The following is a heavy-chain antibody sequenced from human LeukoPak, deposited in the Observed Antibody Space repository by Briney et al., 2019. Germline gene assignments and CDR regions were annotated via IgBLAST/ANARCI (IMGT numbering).Heavy chain of an antibody. CDR2: IYYSGST. CDR1: GGSLSSHY. CDR3: ARTRRYASYFDY. J-gene: IGHJ4*02. D-gene: IGHD1-1*01. V-gene: IGHV4-59*06. Sequence: SETLSLTCTVSGGSLSSHYWSWIRQPPGKGLEWIGYIYYSGSTYYNPSLKSRVTISVDTSKNQFSLKLSSVTAADTAVYYCARTRRYASYFDYWGQGTLVTVSS.